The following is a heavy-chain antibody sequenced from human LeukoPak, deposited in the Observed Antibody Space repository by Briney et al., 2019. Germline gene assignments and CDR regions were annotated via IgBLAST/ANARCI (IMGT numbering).Heavy chain of an antibody. V-gene: IGHV3-66*01. CDR2: FYSDGNT. D-gene: IGHD2-21*02. Sequence: GGSLRLSCAASGFTFSSYAMSWVRQAPGKGLEWVGVFYSDGNTYYADSVKNRFAISRDNSKNTLYLQMNSVRAEDTAVYYCARDRYCGGDCSFDYWGQGTLVTVSS. CDR1: GFTFSSYA. CDR3: ARDRYCGGDCSFDY. J-gene: IGHJ4*02.